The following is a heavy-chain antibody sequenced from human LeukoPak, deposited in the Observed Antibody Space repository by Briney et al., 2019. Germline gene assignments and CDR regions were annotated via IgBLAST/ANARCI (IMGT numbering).Heavy chain of an antibody. D-gene: IGHD4-11*01. V-gene: IGHV4-34*01. J-gene: IGHJ4*02. CDR2: INHSGST. CDR3: ARTGSRHSNYGRYFDY. Sequence: SETLSLTCAVYGGSFSGYYWSWIRQPPGKGLEWIGEINHSGSTNCNPSLKSRVTISVDTSKNQFSLKLSSVTAADTAVYYCARTGSRHSNYGRYFDYWGQGTLVTVSS. CDR1: GGSFSGYY.